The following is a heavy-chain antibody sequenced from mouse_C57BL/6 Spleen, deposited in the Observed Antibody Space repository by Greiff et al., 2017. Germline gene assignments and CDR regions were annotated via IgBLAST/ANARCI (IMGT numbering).Heavy chain of an antibody. CDR3: ARTTVVRYAMDY. Sequence: QVQLQQSGPELVKPGASVKISCKASGYAFSSSWMNWVKQRPGQGLEWIGRIYPGDGDTNYNGKFKGKATLTADKSSSTAYMQLSSLTSEDSAVYFCARTTVVRYAMDYWGQGTSVTVSS. CDR2: IYPGDGDT. CDR1: GYAFSSSW. V-gene: IGHV1-82*01. D-gene: IGHD1-1*01. J-gene: IGHJ4*01.